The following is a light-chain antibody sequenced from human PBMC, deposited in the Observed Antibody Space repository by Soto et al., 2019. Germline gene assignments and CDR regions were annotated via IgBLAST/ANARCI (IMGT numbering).Light chain of an antibody. J-gene: IGLJ1*01. CDR2: DVS. V-gene: IGLV2-14*01. Sequence: QSVLTQPASVSGSPGQSITISCTGTSSDVGGYNYVSWYQQHPGKAPKLMICDVSNRPSGVSNRFSGSKSGNTASLTISGLQAEDEADYYCSSYTSSSTLFGTGTKVTVL. CDR3: SSYTSSSTL. CDR1: SSDVGGYNY.